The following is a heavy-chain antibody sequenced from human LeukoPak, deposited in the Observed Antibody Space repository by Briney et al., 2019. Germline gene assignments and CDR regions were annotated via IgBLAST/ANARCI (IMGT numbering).Heavy chain of an antibody. D-gene: IGHD4-17*01. J-gene: IGHJ4*02. CDR2: ISYDGSNK. CDR1: GFTFSSYA. CDR3: ARRPNGDYPPDY. Sequence: GGSLRLSCAASGFTFSSYAMHWVRQAPGKGLEWVALISYDGSNKYYADSVKGRFTISRDNAKNSLYLQMDSLRAEDTAVYYCARRPNGDYPPDYWGQGTLVTVSS. V-gene: IGHV3-30*04.